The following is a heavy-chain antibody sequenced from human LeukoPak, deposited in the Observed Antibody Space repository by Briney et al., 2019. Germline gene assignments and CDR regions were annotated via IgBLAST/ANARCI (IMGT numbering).Heavy chain of an antibody. Sequence: PGGSLRLSCAASGFTFSDHYMDWVRQAPGKGLEWVGRSRNKANSYTTEYAASVKGRFTISRDESKNSLYLQMNSLITDDSADSYCVRRRGDYYGEYWGQVTLVTVSS. J-gene: IGHJ4*02. CDR1: GFTFSDHY. CDR2: SRNKANSYTT. D-gene: IGHD3-22*01. CDR3: VRRRGDYYGEY. V-gene: IGHV3-72*01.